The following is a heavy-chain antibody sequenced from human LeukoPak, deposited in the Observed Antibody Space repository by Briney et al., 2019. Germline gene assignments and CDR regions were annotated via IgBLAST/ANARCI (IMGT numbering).Heavy chain of an antibody. J-gene: IGHJ4*02. CDR1: GFTFSDYY. Sequence: KPGGSLRLSCAASGFTFSDYYMSWIRQAPGKGLEWVSYISSSGSTIYYADSVKGRFTISRDNAKNSLYLQMNSLRAEDTAVYYCARVGTDNYDFWSGYLYYFDYWGQGTLVTVSS. D-gene: IGHD3-3*01. CDR2: ISSSGSTI. CDR3: ARVGTDNYDFWSGYLYYFDY. V-gene: IGHV3-11*04.